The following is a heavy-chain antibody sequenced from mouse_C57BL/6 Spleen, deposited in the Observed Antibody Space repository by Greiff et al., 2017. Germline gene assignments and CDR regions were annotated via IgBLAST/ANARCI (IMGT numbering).Heavy chain of an antibody. CDR2: ISSGSSTI. Sequence: DVKLVESGGGLVKPGGSLKLSCAASGFTFSDYGMHWVRQAPEKGLEWVAYISSGSSTIYYADTVKGRFTISRDNAKNTLFLQMTSLRSEDTAMYYCARPLGSYAMDYWGQGTSGTVSS. CDR1: GFTFSDYG. V-gene: IGHV5-17*01. CDR3: ARPLGSYAMDY. J-gene: IGHJ4*01. D-gene: IGHD1-1*01.